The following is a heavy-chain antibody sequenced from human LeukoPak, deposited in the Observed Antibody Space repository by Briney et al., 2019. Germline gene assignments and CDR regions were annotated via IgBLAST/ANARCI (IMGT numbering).Heavy chain of an antibody. CDR1: GFTFSSYA. J-gene: IGHJ4*02. V-gene: IGHV3-23*01. D-gene: IGHD3-10*01. CDR2: ISVSGTYT. CDR3: AKASGSPYYFDY. Sequence: GGSLRLSCAASGFTFSSYAMSWVRQAPGKGLEWVSSISVSGTYTYYADSVKGRFTISRDNSKSTLYLQMNSLRADDTAVYYCAKASGSPYYFDYWGQGTLVTVSS.